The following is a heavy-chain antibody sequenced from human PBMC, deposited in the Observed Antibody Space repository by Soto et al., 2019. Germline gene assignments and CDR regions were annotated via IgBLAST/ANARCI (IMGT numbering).Heavy chain of an antibody. Sequence: QVQLVQSGAEEKKPGASVKVSCKASGYTFTSYAMHWVRQAPGQRLEWMGWINAGNGNTKHSQQFQGRVTITRDTSASTAYMELSSLRSEDTAVFYFASSIVVVTALAYWGQGTLVTVSS. CDR1: GYTFTSYA. J-gene: IGHJ4*02. V-gene: IGHV1-3*05. CDR2: INAGNGNT. CDR3: ASSIVVVTALAY. D-gene: IGHD2-21*02.